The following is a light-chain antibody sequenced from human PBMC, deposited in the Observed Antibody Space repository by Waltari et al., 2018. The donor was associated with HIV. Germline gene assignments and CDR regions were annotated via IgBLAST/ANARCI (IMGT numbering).Light chain of an antibody. CDR2: GGS. J-gene: IGKJ1*01. CDR3: HQYNSWPWT. Sequence: EVVMTQSPGILSVSPGERVTLSCRASQTVGSDLAWYQHKPGQPPRLLIFGGSTGATGLPGRFSGGGSGTEFTLTISSLQSEDFAFYDCHQYNSWPWTFGLGTRVETK. V-gene: IGKV3-15*01. CDR1: QTVGSD.